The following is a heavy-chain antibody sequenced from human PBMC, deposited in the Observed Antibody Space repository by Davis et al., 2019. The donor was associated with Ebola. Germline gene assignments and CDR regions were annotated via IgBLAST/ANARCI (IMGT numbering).Heavy chain of an antibody. Sequence: SVKGRFTLSSDNAKNSLYLHMNSLRGEDTAVYYCARDTSSWYQHGMDVWGQGTTVTVS. V-gene: IGHV3-11*04. D-gene: IGHD6-13*01. J-gene: IGHJ6*02. CDR3: ARDTSSWYQHGMDV.